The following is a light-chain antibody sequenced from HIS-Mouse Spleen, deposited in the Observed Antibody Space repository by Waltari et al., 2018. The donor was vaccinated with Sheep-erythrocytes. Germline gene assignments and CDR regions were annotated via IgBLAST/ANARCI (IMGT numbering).Light chain of an antibody. CDR2: QGS. CDR1: KLGDKY. CDR3: QAWDSSTAV. Sequence: SSELTQPPSVSVSPGQTASITCSGDKLGDKYACWYQQKPGQSPVLVIYQGSKRPSGIPERFSGSNSGNTATLTISGTQAMDEADYYCQAWDSSTAVFGGGTKLTVL. J-gene: IGLJ2*01. V-gene: IGLV3-1*01.